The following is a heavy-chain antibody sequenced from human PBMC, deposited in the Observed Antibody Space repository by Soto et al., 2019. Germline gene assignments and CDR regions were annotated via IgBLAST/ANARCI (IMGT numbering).Heavy chain of an antibody. CDR2: ISYDGSNK. Sequence: QVQLVESGGGVVQPGRSLRLSCAASGFTFSSYGMHWVRQAPGKGLEWVAVISYDGSNKYYADSVKGRFTISRDNSKNXXYLQMDSLRAEDTAVYYCAKDKVAGRDYYYYGMDVWGQGTTVTVSS. D-gene: IGHD6-19*01. CDR1: GFTFSSYG. V-gene: IGHV3-30*18. J-gene: IGHJ6*02. CDR3: AKDKVAGRDYYYYGMDV.